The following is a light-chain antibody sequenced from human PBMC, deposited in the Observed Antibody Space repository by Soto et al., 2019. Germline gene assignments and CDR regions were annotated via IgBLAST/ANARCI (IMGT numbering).Light chain of an antibody. CDR2: EVN. CDR3: SSYAGSSNV. V-gene: IGLV2-8*01. Sequence: QSVLTQPPSASGSPGQSVAISCTGTSSDVGGYNYVSWYQQHPGKAPKLMIYEVNKRPSGVPDRFSGSKSGNTASLTVSGLQAEDEAAYYCSSYAGSSNVFGTGTQVTVL. CDR1: SSDVGGYNY. J-gene: IGLJ1*01.